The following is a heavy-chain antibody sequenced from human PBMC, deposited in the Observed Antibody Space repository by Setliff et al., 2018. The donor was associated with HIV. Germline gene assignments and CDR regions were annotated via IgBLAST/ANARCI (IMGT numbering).Heavy chain of an antibody. J-gene: IGHJ4*02. V-gene: IGHV3-74*01. CDR1: GFTFSSHW. Sequence: SLRLSCAASGFTFSSHWMHWVRQAPGKGLVWVSRINTDGSSTSYADSVKGRFTISRDNAKNTLYLQMNSLRAEDTAIYYCARDLIWGASDYWGEGTLVTVSS. CDR2: INTDGSST. CDR3: ARDLIWGASDY. D-gene: IGHD7-27*01.